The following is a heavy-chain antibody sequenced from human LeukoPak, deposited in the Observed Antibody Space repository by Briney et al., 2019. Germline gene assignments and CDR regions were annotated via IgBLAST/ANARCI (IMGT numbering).Heavy chain of an antibody. J-gene: IGHJ4*02. CDR3: AKAAYDFWSGYYVY. CDR2: ISSSSDTI. Sequence: PGGSLRLSCAASGFTFSGYSMNWVRQAPGKGLEWVSYISSSSDTIYYADSVKGRFTISRDNSKNTLYLQMNSLRAEDTAVYYCAKAAYDFWSGYYVYWGQGTLVTVSS. D-gene: IGHD3-3*01. V-gene: IGHV3-48*01. CDR1: GFTFSGYS.